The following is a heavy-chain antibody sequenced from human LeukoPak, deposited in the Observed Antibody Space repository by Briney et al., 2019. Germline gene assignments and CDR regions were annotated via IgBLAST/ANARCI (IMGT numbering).Heavy chain of an antibody. CDR2: IKGDGREM. V-gene: IGHV3-7*01. CDR3: VRHNYGYDY. D-gene: IGHD3-10*01. J-gene: IGHJ4*02. Sequence: QPGGSLRLSCAASGLTFSTFWMTWVRQTPGKGMEWVANIKGDGREMNYLDSVKGRFTISRDNAKSSLYLQMNRLRAEDTAVYYCVRHNYGYDYWGQGTLVTVSS. CDR1: GLTFSTFW.